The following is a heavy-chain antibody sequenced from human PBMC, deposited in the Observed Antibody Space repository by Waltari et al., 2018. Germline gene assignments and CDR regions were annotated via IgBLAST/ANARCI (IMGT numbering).Heavy chain of an antibody. V-gene: IGHV6-1*01. CDR2: TYYRSKWYN. D-gene: IGHD6-19*01. CDR1: GDSVSSNSAA. CDR3: ARDNRRVGEQYSSGSYFDS. J-gene: IGHJ4*02. Sequence: QVQLQQSGPGLVKPSQTLSLTCAISGDSVSSNSAAWNWIRQSPSRGIEWLGRTYYRSKWYNDYAVSVKSRVIINADTSKNQVSLQVNSVTPEDTAVYYCARDNRRVGEQYSSGSYFDSWGQGTLVTVSS.